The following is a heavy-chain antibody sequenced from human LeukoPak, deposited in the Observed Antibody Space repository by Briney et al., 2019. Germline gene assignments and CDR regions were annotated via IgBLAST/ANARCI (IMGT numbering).Heavy chain of an antibody. J-gene: IGHJ4*02. Sequence: GGSLRLSCAASGFAFSDYYMSWIRQAPGKGLEWVSYISSSGSTIYYADSVKGRFTISRDNAKNSLYLQMNSLRAEDTAVYYCARMMPWEPLDYWGQGTLVTVSS. CDR2: ISSSGSTI. V-gene: IGHV3-11*01. CDR3: ARMMPWEPLDY. CDR1: GFAFSDYY. D-gene: IGHD1-26*01.